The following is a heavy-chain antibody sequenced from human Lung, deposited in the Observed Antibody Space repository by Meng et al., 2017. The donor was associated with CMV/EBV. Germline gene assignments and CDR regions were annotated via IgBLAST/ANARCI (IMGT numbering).Heavy chain of an antibody. CDR2: IIPILGIA. D-gene: IGHD3-22*01. CDR1: GGTFSSYA. CDR3: ARDPGGRLHDSGGYYGDESLPPDH. J-gene: IGHJ4*02. V-gene: IGHV1-69*10. Sequence: SVKVSCKASGGTFSSYAISWVRQAPGQGLEWRGGIIPILGIANYAQKFQGRVTIIADKSTSTAYMELSSLRSEDTAVYYCARDPGGRLHDSGGYYGDESLPPDHXGQGXLVTVSS.